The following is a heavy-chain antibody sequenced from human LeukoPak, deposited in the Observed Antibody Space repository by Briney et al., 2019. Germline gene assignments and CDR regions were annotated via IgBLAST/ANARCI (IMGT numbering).Heavy chain of an antibody. V-gene: IGHV4-39*01. Sequence: SETLSLTCTVSGGSISSSSYYWGWIRQPPGKELEWIGSIYYSGSTYYNPSLKSRITISVDTSKIQFSLKLSSVTAAATAVYYCARHDCPVPAARFDYWGQGTLVTVSS. J-gene: IGHJ4*02. CDR1: GGSISSSSYY. D-gene: IGHD2-2*01. CDR3: ARHDCPVPAARFDY. CDR2: IYYSGST.